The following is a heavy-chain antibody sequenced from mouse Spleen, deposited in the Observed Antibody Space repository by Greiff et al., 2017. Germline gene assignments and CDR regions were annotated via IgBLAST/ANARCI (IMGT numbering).Heavy chain of an antibody. Sequence: VQLQQSGAELVRPGASVKLSCTASGFNIKDDYMHWVKQRPEQGLEWIGWIDPENGDTEYASKFQGKATITADTSSNTAYLQLSSLTSEDTAVYYCTTRGDGTFDYWGQGTTLTVSS. CDR1: GFNIKDDY. D-gene: IGHD3-3*01. CDR2: IDPENGDT. J-gene: IGHJ2*01. CDR3: TTRGDGTFDY. V-gene: IGHV14-4*01.